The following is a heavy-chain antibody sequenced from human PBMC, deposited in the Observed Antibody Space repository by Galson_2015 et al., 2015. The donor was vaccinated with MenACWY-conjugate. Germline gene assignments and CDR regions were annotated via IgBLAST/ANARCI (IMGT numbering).Heavy chain of an antibody. CDR2: IFSGGST. CDR1: GFTFSSYA. D-gene: IGHD3-22*01. V-gene: IGHV3-23*01. CDR3: AREGYYDNSGYGSFDC. Sequence: SLRLSCAASGFTFSSYAMSWVRQAPGKGLEWVSTIFSGGSTYYADSVKGRFTISRDNSKNTLYLQMYSLRAEDTAVYYCAREGYYDNSGYGSFDCWGQGTLVTVSS. J-gene: IGHJ4*02.